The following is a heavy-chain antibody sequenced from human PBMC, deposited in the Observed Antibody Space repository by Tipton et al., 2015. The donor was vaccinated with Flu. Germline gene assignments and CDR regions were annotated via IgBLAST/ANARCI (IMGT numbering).Heavy chain of an antibody. CDR1: GFTFSRYD. J-gene: IGHJ4*02. CDR3: ARALTTLDY. CDR2: IKSDGSNK. V-gene: IGHV3-33*01. D-gene: IGHD1-14*01. Sequence: SLRLSCAASGFTFSRYDMHWVRQAPGKGLEWVAVIKSDGSNKYYADSVKGRFTISRDTSKNTLYLQMNSLRAEDTAVFYCARALTTLDYWGQGTLVTVPS.